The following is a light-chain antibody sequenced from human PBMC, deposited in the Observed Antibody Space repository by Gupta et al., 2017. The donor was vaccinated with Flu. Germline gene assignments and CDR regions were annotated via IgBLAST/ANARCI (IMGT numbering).Light chain of an antibody. J-gene: IGLJ3*02. V-gene: IGLV3-25*02. CDR3: QSADSSGTTEV. CDR2: KGS. Sequence: SYELTQPPSVSVSPGQTARITCAGDALPKQYAYWYQQKPGQAPVLVIYKGSERPSGIPERFSGSSSGTTVTLTISGVQAEDEADYYCQSADSSGTTEVVGGGTKLTVL. CDR1: ALPKQY.